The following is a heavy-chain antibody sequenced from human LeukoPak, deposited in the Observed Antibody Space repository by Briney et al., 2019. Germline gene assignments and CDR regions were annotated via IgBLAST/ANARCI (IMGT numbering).Heavy chain of an antibody. CDR3: ARGYGGTADY. J-gene: IGHJ4*02. Sequence: GGSLRLSCAASGFTFSSYWMHWVRQAPGNGLVWVSRSNRDGNSSAYADSVKGRFTVSRDNAKGTLYLQMNSLRAEDTAVYYCARGYGGTADYWGQGTLVTVSS. D-gene: IGHD4-23*01. CDR1: GFTFSSYW. V-gene: IGHV3-74*03. CDR2: SNRDGNSS.